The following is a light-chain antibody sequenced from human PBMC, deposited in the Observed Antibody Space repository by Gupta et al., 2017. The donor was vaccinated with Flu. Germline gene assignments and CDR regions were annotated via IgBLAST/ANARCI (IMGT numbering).Light chain of an antibody. J-gene: IGKJ2*01. CDR2: WAS. V-gene: IGKV4-1*01. CDR1: QTILYDSNNKNY. Sequence: IVMTQSPDSLPVSLCQRATNNCTSSQTILYDSNNKNYLRWYQQRPRQPPRLLIFWASTRESGVPDRFSGSGSGTNFTLTISLLRAESVATYSCQQYYSLPYTFGQGTQLELK. CDR3: QQYYSLPYT.